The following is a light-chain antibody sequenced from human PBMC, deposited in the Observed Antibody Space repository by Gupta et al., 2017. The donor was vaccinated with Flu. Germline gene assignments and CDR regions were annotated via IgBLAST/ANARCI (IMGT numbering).Light chain of an antibody. CDR3: QQSYSTPYT. V-gene: IGKV1-39*01. J-gene: IGKJ2*01. CDR2: SVS. Sequence: GDRVTITCRASQKISNYLNWYQQKPGKAPKLLIYSVSDLQSGVPPRFSGSGSGSEFTFTISSVQPEDFATYYCQQSYSTPYTFGQGTKLEIQ. CDR1: QKISNY.